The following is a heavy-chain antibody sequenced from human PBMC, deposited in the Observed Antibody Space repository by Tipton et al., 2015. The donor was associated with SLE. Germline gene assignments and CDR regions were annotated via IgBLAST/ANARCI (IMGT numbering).Heavy chain of an antibody. V-gene: IGHV3-30*04. CDR1: GFTFSNYV. CDR3: ARALGDSGSYYGRDG. J-gene: IGHJ6*02. Sequence: SLRLSCAASGFTFSNYVMHWVRQAPGKGLEWVAVISYDGNNKYYADSVKGRFTISRDNSRNTLYLQMNSLRPEDTAVYYCARALGDSGSYYGRDGWGQGPTVPVSS. CDR2: ISYDGNNK. D-gene: IGHD1-26*01.